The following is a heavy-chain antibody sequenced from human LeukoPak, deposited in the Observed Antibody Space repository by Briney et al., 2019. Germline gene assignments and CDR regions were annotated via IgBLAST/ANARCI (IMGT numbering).Heavy chain of an antibody. J-gene: IGHJ4*02. D-gene: IGHD6-13*01. CDR1: GYTLTELS. CDR3: ATDLYSSPRALDY. Sequence: GASVTVSFKFSGYTLTELSMHWVRQAPGQGREWMGGFDPEDGETFYAQMFQGRVTMTDDTATDTAYMELSSLRSEDTAVYYCATDLYSSPRALDYWGQGTLVTVSS. CDR2: FDPEDGET. V-gene: IGHV1-24*01.